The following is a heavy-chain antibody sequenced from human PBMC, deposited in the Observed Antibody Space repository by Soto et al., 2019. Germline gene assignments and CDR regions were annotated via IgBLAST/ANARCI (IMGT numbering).Heavy chain of an antibody. Sequence: EVQLLDSGGGLVQPGGSLSLSCAASGFTFNNYAMTWVRQAPGKGLEWVSGISGSGASTYYADSVKGRFTISRDNSNNTVYLQLSSLRAEDTAIYYCAKAITDPLLRFLEWFPAYYFEYWGQGIQVTVSS. J-gene: IGHJ4*02. CDR1: GFTFNNYA. CDR3: AKAITDPLLRFLEWFPAYYFEY. V-gene: IGHV3-23*01. CDR2: ISGSGAST. D-gene: IGHD3-3*01.